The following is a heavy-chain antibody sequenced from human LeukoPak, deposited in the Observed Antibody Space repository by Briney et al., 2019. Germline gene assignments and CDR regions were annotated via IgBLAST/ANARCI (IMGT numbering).Heavy chain of an antibody. CDR1: GGTFSSYA. CDR2: IIPIFGTA. CDR3: ARDHCSGGSCYWFDP. D-gene: IGHD2-15*01. J-gene: IGHJ5*02. Sequence: GASVKVSCKASGGTFSSYAISWVRQAPGQGLEWMGGIIPIFGTANYAQKFQGRVTITADESTSTAYMELSSLRSEDTAVCYCARDHCSGGSCYWFDPWGQGTLVTVSS. V-gene: IGHV1-69*13.